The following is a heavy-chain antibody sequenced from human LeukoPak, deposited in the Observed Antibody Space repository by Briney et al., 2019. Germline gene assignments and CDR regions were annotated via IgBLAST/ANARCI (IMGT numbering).Heavy chain of an antibody. J-gene: IGHJ3*02. V-gene: IGHV4-59*01. D-gene: IGHD3-22*01. CDR3: ARKTYYYDSSSDAFDI. CDR2: IYYSGST. Sequence: SETLSLTCIDSGGSISSYYWSWIRPPPRKGLEWMGYIYYSGSTNYNPPLKSRVTISVDTSKNQFSLKLSSVTAADTAVYYCARKTYYYDSSSDAFDIWGQGTMVTVSS. CDR1: GGSISSYY.